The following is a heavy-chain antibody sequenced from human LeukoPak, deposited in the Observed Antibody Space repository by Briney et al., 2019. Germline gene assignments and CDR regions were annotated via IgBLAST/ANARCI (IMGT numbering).Heavy chain of an antibody. CDR3: AREGVVRGAMIAFDI. D-gene: IGHD3-10*01. J-gene: IGHJ3*02. Sequence: PSETLSLTCAVYGGSFSGYYWSWIRQPPGKGLEWIGEINHSGSTNYNPSLKSRVSISVDTSKEEFSLHLTSVTAADTAVYYCAREGVVRGAMIAFDIWGQGTMVTVSS. CDR2: INHSGST. CDR1: GGSFSGYY. V-gene: IGHV4-34*01.